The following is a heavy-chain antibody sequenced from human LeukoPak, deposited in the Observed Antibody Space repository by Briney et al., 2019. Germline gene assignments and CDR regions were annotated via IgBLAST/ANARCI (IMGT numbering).Heavy chain of an antibody. D-gene: IGHD6-19*01. CDR1: GFTFSSYS. V-gene: IGHV3-21*01. CDR3: ARADGYSSGWYADY. CDR2: ISSSSSYI. J-gene: IGHJ4*02. Sequence: KPGGSLRLSCAASGFTFSSYSMNWVRQAPGKGLEWVSSISSSSSYIYYADSVKGRFTISRDNAKNSLYLQMNSLRAEDTAVHYCARADGYSSGWYADYWGQGTLVTVSS.